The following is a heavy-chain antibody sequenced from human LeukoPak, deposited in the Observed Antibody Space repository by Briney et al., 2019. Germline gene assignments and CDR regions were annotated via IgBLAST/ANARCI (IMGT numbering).Heavy chain of an antibody. J-gene: IGHJ1*01. V-gene: IGHV3-64*05. CDR1: GFTFSSYV. Sequence: GGSLRLSCAASGFTFSSYVMHWVRQAPGKGLEYVSGISGDGSSTYYADSVKGRFTISRDNSKNTLYVQMTSLRAEDMAVYYCVYQVQGVVKWGQGTLVTVSS. D-gene: IGHD3-3*01. CDR2: ISGDGSST. CDR3: VYQVQGVVK.